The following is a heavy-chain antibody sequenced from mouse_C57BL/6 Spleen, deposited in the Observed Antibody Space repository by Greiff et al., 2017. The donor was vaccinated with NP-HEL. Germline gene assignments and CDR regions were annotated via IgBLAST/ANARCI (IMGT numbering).Heavy chain of an antibody. Sequence: VQLKESGGGLVKPGGSLKLSCAASGFTFSDYGMHWVRQAPEKGLEWVAYISSGSSTIYYADTVKGRFTISRDNAKNTLFLQMTSLRSEDTAMYYCARDYGSTQFAYWGQGTLVTVSA. CDR2: ISSGSSTI. V-gene: IGHV5-17*01. CDR3: ARDYGSTQFAY. J-gene: IGHJ3*01. D-gene: IGHD1-1*01. CDR1: GFTFSDYG.